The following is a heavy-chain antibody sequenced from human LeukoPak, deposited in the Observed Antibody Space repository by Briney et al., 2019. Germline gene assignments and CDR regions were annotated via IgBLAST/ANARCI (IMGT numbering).Heavy chain of an antibody. J-gene: IGHJ3*02. V-gene: IGHV3-9*01. CDR1: GFTFDDYA. D-gene: IGHD6-13*01. Sequence: PGGSLRLSCAASGFTFDDYAMHWVRQAPGKGLEWVSGISWNSGSIGYADSVKGRFTISRDNAKNSLYLQMNSLRVEDTALYYCAKDTTAAGPLDAFDIWGQGQWSPSLQ. CDR2: ISWNSGSI. CDR3: AKDTTAAGPLDAFDI.